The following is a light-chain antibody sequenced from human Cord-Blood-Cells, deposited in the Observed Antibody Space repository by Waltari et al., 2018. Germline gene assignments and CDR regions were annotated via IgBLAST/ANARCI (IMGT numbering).Light chain of an antibody. CDR2: DVS. V-gene: IGLV2-14*01. CDR1: SSAVVGYNN. Sequence: QSALTQPASVSGSPGPPIPLSCTGTSSAVVGYNNVSRYQQHPGKAPKLMIYDVSNRPSGVSNRFSGSKSGNTASLTISGLQAEDEADYYCSSYTSSSTLVFGGGTKLTVL. J-gene: IGLJ2*01. CDR3: SSYTSSSTLV.